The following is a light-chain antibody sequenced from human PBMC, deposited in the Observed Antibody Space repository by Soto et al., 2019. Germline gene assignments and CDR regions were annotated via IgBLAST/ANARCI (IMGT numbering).Light chain of an antibody. CDR2: GAS. Sequence: ENVLTQSPGTLSLTPGERDTLSSVASQSVSSSYLAWYQQKPGQAPRLLIYGASSRATGFPDRFSCSGSGTDLTLTISRLEPEDFAVYYCQQYGSSRTFGQGTKVDIK. CDR1: QSVSSSY. CDR3: QQYGSSRT. V-gene: IGKV3-20*01. J-gene: IGKJ1*01.